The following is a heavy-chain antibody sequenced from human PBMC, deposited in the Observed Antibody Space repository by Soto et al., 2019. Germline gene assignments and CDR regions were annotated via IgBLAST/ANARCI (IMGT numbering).Heavy chain of an antibody. CDR1: GYTFSSYA. V-gene: IGHV1-18*01. D-gene: IGHD1-26*01. CDR3: ARVVGALGHWFDP. CDR2: ISAYNGNT. J-gene: IGHJ5*02. Sequence: ASVKVSCKASGYTFSSYAISWVRQAPGQGLEWMGWISAYNGNTNYAQNFQGRVTMTTDTSTSTAYMELRSLRSDDTAVYYCARVVGALGHWFDPCDQGTLVTVSS.